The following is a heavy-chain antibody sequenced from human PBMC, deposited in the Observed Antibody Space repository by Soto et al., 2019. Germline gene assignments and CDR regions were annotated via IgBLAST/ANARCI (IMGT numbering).Heavy chain of an antibody. CDR2: IIPIFGTA. J-gene: IGHJ4*02. Sequence: SVKVSCKASGGTFSSYAISWVRQAPGQGLEWMGGIIPIFGTANYAQKFQGRVTITADESTSTAYMELSSLRSEDTAVYYCARDPHCSGGSCYLQGFDYWGQGTLVTVS. CDR1: GGTFSSYA. V-gene: IGHV1-69*13. CDR3: ARDPHCSGGSCYLQGFDY. D-gene: IGHD2-15*01.